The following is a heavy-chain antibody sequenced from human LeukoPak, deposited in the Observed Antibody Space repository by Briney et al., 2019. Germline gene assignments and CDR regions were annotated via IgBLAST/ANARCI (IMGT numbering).Heavy chain of an antibody. J-gene: IGHJ4*02. D-gene: IGHD6-13*01. Sequence: PGGSLRLSCTASGLTFGDYAMSWVRQAPGKGLEWVGFIRSKAYGGTTEYAASVKGRFTISRDDSKSIAYLQMNSLKTEDTAVYYCTRDLGYSSSWWAYWGQGTLVTVSS. V-gene: IGHV3-49*04. CDR1: GLTFGDYA. CDR3: TRDLGYSSSWWAY. CDR2: IRSKAYGGTT.